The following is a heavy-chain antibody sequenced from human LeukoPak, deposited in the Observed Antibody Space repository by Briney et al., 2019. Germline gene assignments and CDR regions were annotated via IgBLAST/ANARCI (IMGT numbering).Heavy chain of an antibody. CDR1: GFISGSYW. Sequence: GGSLRLSCAASGFISGSYWMSWVRQAPGKGLEWVANIKQDGSEKYYVDSVKGRFTISRDNANNSVYLQMNSLRAEDTAVYYCARGRWLGVPAFDYWGQGTLVIVSS. J-gene: IGHJ4*02. D-gene: IGHD6-19*01. V-gene: IGHV3-7*04. CDR2: IKQDGSEK. CDR3: ARGRWLGVPAFDY.